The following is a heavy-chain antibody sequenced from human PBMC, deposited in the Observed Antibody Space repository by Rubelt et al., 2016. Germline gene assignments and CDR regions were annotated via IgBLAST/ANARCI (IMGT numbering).Heavy chain of an antibody. J-gene: IGHJ3*02. Sequence: VQLVESGGGLVQPGESLRLSCSASGFTFSNYAMHWVRQAPGRGLEYISAISNYGGTTYHADSVKDRFTISRDNAQNSLYLQMFSLRAEDTAVYYCAKVIGGRYPNAFDIWGQGTVVTASS. D-gene: IGHD1-26*01. V-gene: IGHV3-64*04. CDR1: GFTFSNYA. CDR3: AKVIGGRYPNAFDI. CDR2: ISNYGGTT.